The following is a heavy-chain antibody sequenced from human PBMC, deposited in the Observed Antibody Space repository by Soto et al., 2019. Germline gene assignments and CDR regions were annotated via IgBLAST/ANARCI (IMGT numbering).Heavy chain of an antibody. J-gene: IGHJ6*02. CDR1: GFTFSSYD. D-gene: IGHD3-16*01. CDR2: IGTAGDT. Sequence: PGGFPRLSCATSGFTFSSYDMHWVRQATGKGLEWVSAIGTAGDTHYPGSVKGRFTISRENAKNSLYLQMNSLRAGDTAVYYCARGFLGLMITFGGVTSGMDVWGQGTTVTVSS. CDR3: ARGFLGLMITFGGVTSGMDV. V-gene: IGHV3-13*04.